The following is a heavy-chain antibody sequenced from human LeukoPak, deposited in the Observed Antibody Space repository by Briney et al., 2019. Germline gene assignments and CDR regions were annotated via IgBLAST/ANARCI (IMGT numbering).Heavy chain of an antibody. CDR1: GYTLTELS. D-gene: IGHD7-27*01. V-gene: IGHV1-24*01. Sequence: ASVKVSCKVSGYTLTELSMHWVRQAPGKGLEWMGGFDPEDGETIYAQKFQGRVTITRNTSISTAYMELSSLRSEDTAVYYCARGGNWGWHYYYYMDVWGKGTTVTVSS. CDR3: ARGGNWGWHYYYYMDV. J-gene: IGHJ6*03. CDR2: FDPEDGET.